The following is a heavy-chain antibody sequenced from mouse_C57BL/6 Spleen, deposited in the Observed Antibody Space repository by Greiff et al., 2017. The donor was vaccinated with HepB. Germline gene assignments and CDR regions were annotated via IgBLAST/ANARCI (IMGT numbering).Heavy chain of an antibody. J-gene: IGHJ4*01. CDR3: APYYYGSSYGVDYAMDY. Sequence: PLQQSGAALVKPGASVKLSCTASGFNIKDYYMHWVKQRTEQGLEWIGRIDPEDGETKYAPKFQGKATITADTSSNTAYLQLSSLTSEDTAVYYCAPYYYGSSYGVDYAMDYWGQGTSVTVSS. D-gene: IGHD1-1*01. CDR2: IDPEDGET. CDR1: GFNIKDYY. V-gene: IGHV14-2*01.